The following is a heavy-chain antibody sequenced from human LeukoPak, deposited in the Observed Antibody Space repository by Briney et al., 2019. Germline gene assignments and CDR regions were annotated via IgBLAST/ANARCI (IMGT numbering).Heavy chain of an antibody. Sequence: GGSLTLSCTASGFTFGDYSMTGVRQAPGRGMEWLGFIRGRDGTIEYPAYVRGSFSISRDDSKIIAHLQTKSLRTKDTAVYYCNRWHIGGVSYSNVWGQGTLVTVSS. V-gene: IGHV3-49*04. CDR3: NRWHIGGVSYSNV. J-gene: IGHJ1*01. CDR2: IRGRDGTI. CDR1: GFTFGDYS. D-gene: IGHD2-21*01.